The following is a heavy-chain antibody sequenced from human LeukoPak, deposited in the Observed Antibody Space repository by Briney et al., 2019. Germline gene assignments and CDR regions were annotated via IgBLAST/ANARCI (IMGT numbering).Heavy chain of an antibody. CDR3: ARRVDATRWFDP. D-gene: IGHD2-15*01. V-gene: IGHV3-74*01. Sequence: PGGSLRLSCSASGFTFSNYFMHWVRQAPGEGLVWVSRINGDGTTTICADSVKGRFTISRDNAKNTLYLQMNSLRAEDTAIYYCARRVDATRWFDPWGQGTLVAVSS. CDR1: GFTFSNYF. CDR2: INGDGTTT. J-gene: IGHJ5*02.